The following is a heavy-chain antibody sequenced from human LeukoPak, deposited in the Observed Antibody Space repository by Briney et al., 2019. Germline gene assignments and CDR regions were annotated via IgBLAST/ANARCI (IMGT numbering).Heavy chain of an antibody. CDR3: GRVMIFGPSYYMDV. CDR1: GGSLSSYY. D-gene: IGHD3/OR15-3a*01. Sequence: SETLSLTCTLSGGSLSSYYWSWIRQPPGRGLEWVGYIYHSGNTYYNSSLQSRVTISLDRSKNQFSLKLSSVTAADTAVYYCGRVMIFGPSYYMDVWGKGTTVTVSS. V-gene: IGHV4-59*12. J-gene: IGHJ6*03. CDR2: IYHSGNT.